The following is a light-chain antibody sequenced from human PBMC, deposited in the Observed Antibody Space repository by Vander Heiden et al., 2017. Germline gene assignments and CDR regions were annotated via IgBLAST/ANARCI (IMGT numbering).Light chain of an antibody. CDR2: WAS. CDR1: QCVLYSSNNKNY. CDR3: QQYYSTPYT. Sequence: DIVMTQSPDSLAVSLGERATINCKSSQCVLYSSNNKNYLAWYQQKPGQPPKLRIYWASTRESGVPDRFSGSGSGTDFTLTISSLQAEDVAVYYCQQYYSTPYTFGQGTKLEIK. V-gene: IGKV4-1*01. J-gene: IGKJ2*01.